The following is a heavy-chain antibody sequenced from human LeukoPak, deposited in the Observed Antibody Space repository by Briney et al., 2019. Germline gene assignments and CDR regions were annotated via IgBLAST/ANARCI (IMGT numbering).Heavy chain of an antibody. CDR1: AGSISSSIYY. D-gene: IGHD3-3*01. Sequence: SETLSLTCTVSAGSISSSIYYWGWLRQPPGKGREWIGSTYYSGSTYYNPSFKSRVTMSVDTSKNHFSLKLSSVTAADTAVYYCARRKYDFWSGYYDLDYWGQGTLVTVSS. V-gene: IGHV4-39*02. J-gene: IGHJ4*02. CDR2: TYYSGST. CDR3: ARRKYDFWSGYYDLDY.